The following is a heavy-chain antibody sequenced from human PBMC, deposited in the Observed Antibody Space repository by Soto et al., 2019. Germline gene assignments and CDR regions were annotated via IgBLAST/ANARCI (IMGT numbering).Heavy chain of an antibody. V-gene: IGHV4-34*01. CDR3: ARAGGYAYFDS. CDR1: GGPFSGYY. Sequence: SETLSLTCAVYGGPFSGYYWNWIRQPPGKGLEWIGEINNRGRPKSNPSLKSQVTISVDTSKNQFSLRLSSVTAADTAVYYCARAGGYAYFDSWGHGILVTVSS. CDR2: INNRGRP. J-gene: IGHJ4*01. D-gene: IGHD5-12*01.